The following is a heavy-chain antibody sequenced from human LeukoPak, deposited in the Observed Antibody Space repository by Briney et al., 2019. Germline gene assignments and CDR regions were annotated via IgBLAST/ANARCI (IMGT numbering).Heavy chain of an antibody. V-gene: IGHV3-30-3*01. CDR2: ISYDGSNK. CDR3: AKDQEVVGATGYLYYYMDV. J-gene: IGHJ6*03. Sequence: PGGSLRLSCAASGFTFSSYAMHWVRQAPGKGLEWVAVISYDGSNKYYADSVKGRFTISRDNSKNTLYLQMNSLRAEDTAVYYCAKDQEVVGATGYLYYYMDVWGKGTTVTVSS. D-gene: IGHD1-26*01. CDR1: GFTFSSYA.